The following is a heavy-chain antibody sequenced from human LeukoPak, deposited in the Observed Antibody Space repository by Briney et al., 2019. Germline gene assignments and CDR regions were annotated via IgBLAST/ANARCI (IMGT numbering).Heavy chain of an antibody. CDR2: IFYSGTT. J-gene: IGHJ4*02. D-gene: IGHD3-3*01. CDR3: ATFDFWSGFDY. Sequence: SETLSLTCAVSDYSITNGRYWGWIRQSPGKGLEFIGNIFYSGTTYYNPSLKSRVTISVDTSKNEFSLKLTAVTAADTAIDYCATFDFWSGFDYWGQGSRVTVSS. CDR1: DYSITNGRY. V-gene: IGHV4-38-2*01.